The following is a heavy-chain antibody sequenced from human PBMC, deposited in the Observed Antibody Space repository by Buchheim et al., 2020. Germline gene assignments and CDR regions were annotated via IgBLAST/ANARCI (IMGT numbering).Heavy chain of an antibody. J-gene: IGHJ4*02. CDR1: GFTFSSYA. CDR3: AKVWFGESNPFDY. V-gene: IGHV3-23*01. CDR2: ISGSGGST. Sequence: EVQLLESGGGLVQPGGSLRLSCAASGFTFSSYAMSWVRLAPGKGLEWFSSISGSGGSTYYADSVRGRFTLSRDNSKNTLYLQMNSLRAEDSAVYYCAKVWFGESNPFDYWGQGTL. D-gene: IGHD3-10*01.